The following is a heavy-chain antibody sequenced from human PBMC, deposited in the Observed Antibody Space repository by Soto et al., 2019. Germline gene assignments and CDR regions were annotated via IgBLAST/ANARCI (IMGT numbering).Heavy chain of an antibody. CDR3: ARGVYCSGGSCYSASGYYYYYMDV. CDR2: INHSGST. Sequence: QVQLQQWGAGLLKPSETLSLTCAVYGGSFSGYYWSWIRQPPGKVLEWIGEINHSGSTNYNPSLKSRVTISVDTSKNQFSLKLSSVTAADTAVYYCARGVYCSGGSCYSASGYYYYYMDVWGKGTTVTVSS. V-gene: IGHV4-34*01. J-gene: IGHJ6*03. CDR1: GGSFSGYY. D-gene: IGHD2-15*01.